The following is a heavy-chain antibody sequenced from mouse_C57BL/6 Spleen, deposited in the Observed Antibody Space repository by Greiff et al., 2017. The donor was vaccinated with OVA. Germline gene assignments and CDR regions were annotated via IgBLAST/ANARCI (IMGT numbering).Heavy chain of an antibody. J-gene: IGHJ4*01. V-gene: IGHV7-3*01. CDR1: GFTFTDYY. Sequence: EVKLVESGGGLVQPGGSLSLSCAASGFTFTDYYMSWVRQPPGKALEWLGFIRNKANGYTTEYSASVKGRFTISRDNSQSILYLQMNALRAEDSATYYCARLNRDYYAMDYWGQGTSVTVSS. CDR3: ARLNRDYYAMDY. CDR2: IRNKANGYTT. D-gene: IGHD6-1*01.